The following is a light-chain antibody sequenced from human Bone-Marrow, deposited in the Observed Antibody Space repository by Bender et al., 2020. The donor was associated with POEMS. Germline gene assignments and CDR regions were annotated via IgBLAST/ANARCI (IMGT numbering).Light chain of an antibody. Sequence: QSALTQPASVSGFPGQSITISCTGSSSDVGGYNFVSWYQQPPGKAPHLIIYDVNNRPSGVSNRFSGSKSANTATLTISGLQAADEAYYYCNSYTTTGALGVFGGGTRLTVL. V-gene: IGLV2-14*01. CDR2: DVN. CDR1: SSDVGGYNF. CDR3: NSYTTTGALGV. J-gene: IGLJ3*02.